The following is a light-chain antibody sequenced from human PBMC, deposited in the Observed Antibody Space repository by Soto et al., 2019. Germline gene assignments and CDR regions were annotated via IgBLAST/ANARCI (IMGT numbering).Light chain of an antibody. CDR1: QSVSSSS. CDR3: QHYGSSPQT. CDR2: GAS. Sequence: DIVLTQSPGTLSLSPGDRATLSCRASQSVSSSSLAWYQQKPGQAPRLLIYGASRRATGIPDTFRGSGSGTDFTLTINRLEAEDFEVYYWQHYGSSPQTFGQGTKLEI. J-gene: IGKJ2*01. V-gene: IGKV3-20*01.